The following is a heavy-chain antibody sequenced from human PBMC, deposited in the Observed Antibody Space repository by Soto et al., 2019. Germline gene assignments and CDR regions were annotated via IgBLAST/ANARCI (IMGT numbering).Heavy chain of an antibody. J-gene: IGHJ6*02. D-gene: IGHD4-17*01. V-gene: IGHV4-30-4*01. Sequence: QVQLQESGPGLVRPSQTLSLTCTVSGGSISSDHYHWTWIRQTPGKGLEWIGYIHYCGSVYYNPSLQSRATMSVATSKNVFSLKLSSVTAADTAVYFCVREDDGGDRDYYGLDVWGQGTTVTVSS. CDR1: GGSISSDHYH. CDR2: IHYCGSV. CDR3: VREDDGGDRDYYGLDV.